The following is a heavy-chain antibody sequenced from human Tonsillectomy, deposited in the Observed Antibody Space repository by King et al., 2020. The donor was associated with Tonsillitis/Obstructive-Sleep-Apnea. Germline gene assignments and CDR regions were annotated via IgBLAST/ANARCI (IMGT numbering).Heavy chain of an antibody. CDR1: GFTFSSYE. D-gene: IGHD3-9*01. J-gene: IGHJ4*02. CDR2: ISSSGSTI. V-gene: IGHV3-48*03. Sequence: VQLVESGGGLVQPGGSLRLSCAASGFTFSSYEMNWVRQAPGKGLEGVSYISSSGSTIYYADSVKGRFTISRDNAKNSLYLQMNSLRAEDTAVYYCASPSYDLLTGYYIPFGYWGQGTLVTVSS. CDR3: ASPSYDLLTGYYIPFGY.